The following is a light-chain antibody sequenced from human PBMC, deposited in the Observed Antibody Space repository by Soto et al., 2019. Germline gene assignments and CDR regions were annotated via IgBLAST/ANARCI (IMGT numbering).Light chain of an antibody. CDR2: YVD. Sequence: QSVLTQPASVSGSPGQAITTSCTGPSRDVGAYDYVSWYLQYPDKAPQLLIYYVDHRPSGVSSRFSGSKSGNTASLTISGLQAEDEGDYYCCSYADGSIYFFGTGTKVTV. V-gene: IGLV2-14*03. J-gene: IGLJ1*01. CDR3: CSYADGSIYF. CDR1: SRDVGAYDY.